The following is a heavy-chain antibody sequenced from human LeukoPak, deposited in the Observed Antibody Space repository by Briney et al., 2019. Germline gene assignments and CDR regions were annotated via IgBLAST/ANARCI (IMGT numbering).Heavy chain of an antibody. J-gene: IGHJ5*02. Sequence: SETLSLTCTVSGGSISSYYWSWIRQPPGKGLEWIGYIYTSGSTNYNPSLKSRVTISVDTSKNQFSLKLSSVTAADTAAYYCARRYFYWFGFDPWGQGTLVTVSS. V-gene: IGHV4-4*09. D-gene: IGHD3-9*01. CDR3: ARRYFYWFGFDP. CDR2: IYTSGST. CDR1: GGSISSYY.